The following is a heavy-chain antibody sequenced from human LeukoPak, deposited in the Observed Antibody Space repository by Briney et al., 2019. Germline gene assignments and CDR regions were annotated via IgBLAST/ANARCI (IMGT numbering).Heavy chain of an antibody. Sequence: GGSLRLSCADSGFTFSTYSMTWVRQAPGKGLEWVPYITSSSSTIYYADSVRGRFTISRDNAKNSLYLQMNSLRDEDTAVYYCARSSGHFDYWGQGTLVTVSS. CDR3: ARSSGHFDY. V-gene: IGHV3-48*02. D-gene: IGHD3-3*01. CDR2: ITSSSSTI. J-gene: IGHJ4*02. CDR1: GFTFSTYS.